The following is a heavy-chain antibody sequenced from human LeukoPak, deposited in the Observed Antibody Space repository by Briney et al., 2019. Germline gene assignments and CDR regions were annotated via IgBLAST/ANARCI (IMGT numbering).Heavy chain of an antibody. CDR2: IIPIFDTT. D-gene: IGHD3-9*01. CDR3: ATGYDILTGYKYYFDY. V-gene: IGHV1-69*01. CDR1: GGTFSSYA. J-gene: IGHJ4*02. Sequence: ASVKVSCTASGGTFSSYAISWVRQAPGQGLEWMGGIIPIFDTTNYAQKFQGRVTITADESTSTAYMDLSSLRSEDTAVYYCATGYDILTGYKYYFDYWGQGTLVTVSS.